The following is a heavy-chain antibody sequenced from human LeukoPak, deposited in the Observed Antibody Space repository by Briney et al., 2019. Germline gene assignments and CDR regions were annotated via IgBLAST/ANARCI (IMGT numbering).Heavy chain of an antibody. CDR3: ARRPVTTCNTYGFPDY. Sequence: SETLSLTCTVSGGSFNGSSYYWDWIRQPPGRGLKWIGGISYSGFTQYNPSFKSRVTMSVDTSKSQISLRLTSMTATDTSMYYCARRPVTTCNTYGFPDYWGRGTLVTVSS. J-gene: IGHJ4*02. V-gene: IGHV4-39*01. CDR2: ISYSGFT. CDR1: GGSFNGSSYY. D-gene: IGHD2-2*02.